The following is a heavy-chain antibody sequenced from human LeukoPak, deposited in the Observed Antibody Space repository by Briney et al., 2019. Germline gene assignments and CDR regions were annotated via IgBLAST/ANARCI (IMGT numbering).Heavy chain of an antibody. Sequence: GGSLRLSCAASGFTFSSYGMHWVRQAPGKGLEWVAVISCDGSNKYHADSVRGRFTISRDNSKNTLYLQMNSLRAEDTAVYYCAAIFGVVIRYYYGMDVWGQGTTVTVSS. D-gene: IGHD3-3*01. CDR3: AAIFGVVIRYYYGMDV. V-gene: IGHV3-30*03. J-gene: IGHJ6*02. CDR2: ISCDGSNK. CDR1: GFTFSSYG.